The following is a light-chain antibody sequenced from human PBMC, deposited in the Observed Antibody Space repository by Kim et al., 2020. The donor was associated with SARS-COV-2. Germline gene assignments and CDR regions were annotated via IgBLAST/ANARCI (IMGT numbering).Light chain of an antibody. CDR2: DKD. CDR1: SLRSYY. J-gene: IGLJ3*02. Sequence: ALGQTVRITCQGDSLRSYYASWYQQKPGQAPVLVIYDKDNRPSGIPDRFSGSGSGNTASLTITGAQAEDEAGYYCNSRVNNTNHWVFGGGTQLTVL. V-gene: IGLV3-19*01. CDR3: NSRVNNTNHWV.